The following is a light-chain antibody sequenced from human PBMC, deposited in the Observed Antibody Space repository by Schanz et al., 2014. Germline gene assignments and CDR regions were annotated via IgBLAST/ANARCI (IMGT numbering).Light chain of an antibody. V-gene: IGKV1-39*01. CDR3: QRYNTTPLT. Sequence: DIQMTQSPSSLSASVGDRVTITCRASQSISTYLNWYQQKPGKAPKLLIYAASILQSGVPSRFSGSGSGTDFPLTISSLQPEDVATYYCQRYNTTPLTFGGGTKVEIK. CDR1: QSISTY. J-gene: IGKJ4*01. CDR2: AAS.